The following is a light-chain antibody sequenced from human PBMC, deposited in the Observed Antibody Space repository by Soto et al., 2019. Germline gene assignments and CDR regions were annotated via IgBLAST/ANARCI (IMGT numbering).Light chain of an antibody. CDR3: QQSYA. J-gene: IGKJ2*01. CDR2: ATS. Sequence: DIQMTQSPSSLSASVGDTVTITCRASQTMSSYLNWYQQKPGKAPKLLIYATSSVQDGVPSRFSGSESGTDFFLTVSSLKPKDSATYYCQQSYAFGQGTKLEIK. V-gene: IGKV1-39*01. CDR1: QTMSSY.